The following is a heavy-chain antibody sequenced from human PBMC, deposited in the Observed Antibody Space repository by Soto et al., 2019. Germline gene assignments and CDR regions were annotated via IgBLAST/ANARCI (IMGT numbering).Heavy chain of an antibody. D-gene: IGHD2-2*02. Sequence: QVQLVQSGAEVKKPGASVKVSCKASGYTFTSYGISWVRQAPGQGLEWMGWISAYNGNTNYAQKLQGRVTMTTDTSTSTAYRELRSLRSDDTAVYYCARDCSSTSCYRYYYYGMDVWGQGTTVTVSS. V-gene: IGHV1-18*01. CDR3: ARDCSSTSCYRYYYYGMDV. J-gene: IGHJ6*02. CDR2: ISAYNGNT. CDR1: GYTFTSYG.